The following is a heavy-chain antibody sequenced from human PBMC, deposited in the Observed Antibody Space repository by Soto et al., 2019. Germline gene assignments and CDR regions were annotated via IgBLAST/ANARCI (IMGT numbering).Heavy chain of an antibody. V-gene: IGHV1-69*13. D-gene: IGHD3-10*02. Sequence: SVKVSCKASGYTFTSYAMHWVRQAPGQRLEWMGKIIPTFGRTNYAQTFQGGLPISADDSTSTADMALTSLGPDDTAVYYCARDPLSSFAMDVWGQGTTVTVSS. CDR3: ARDPLSSFAMDV. CDR2: IIPTFGRT. CDR1: GYTFTSYA. J-gene: IGHJ6*02.